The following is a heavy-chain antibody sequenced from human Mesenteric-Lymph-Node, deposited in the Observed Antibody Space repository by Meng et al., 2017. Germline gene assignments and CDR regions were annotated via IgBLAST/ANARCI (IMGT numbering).Heavy chain of an antibody. D-gene: IGHD6-19*01. CDR2: INPNSGGT. Sequence: ASVKVSCKASGYTFAGHYMHWVRQAPGQGLEWMGWINPNSGGTNYAQKFQGRVTMTRDTSMSTVYMELSGLTSDDTAVYYCARDRQEVAAFTLSYFDYWGQGTLVTVSS. J-gene: IGHJ4*02. V-gene: IGHV1-2*02. CDR1: GYTFAGHY. CDR3: ARDRQEVAAFTLSYFDY.